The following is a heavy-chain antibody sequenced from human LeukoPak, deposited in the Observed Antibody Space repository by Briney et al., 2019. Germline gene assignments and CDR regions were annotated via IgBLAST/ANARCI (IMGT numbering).Heavy chain of an antibody. CDR2: ITSTGFSI. CDR1: GFTFSSYS. J-gene: IGHJ4*02. V-gene: IGHV3-48*04. D-gene: IGHD3-16*01. CDR3: AREGFGRVVGYFDY. Sequence: GGSLRLSCAASGFTFSSYSMNWVRQAPGKGLEWVSYITSTGFSIYYADSVKGRFTISRDNAKNSLYLQINSLRAEDTAVYYCAREGFGRVVGYFDYWGQGTLVTVSS.